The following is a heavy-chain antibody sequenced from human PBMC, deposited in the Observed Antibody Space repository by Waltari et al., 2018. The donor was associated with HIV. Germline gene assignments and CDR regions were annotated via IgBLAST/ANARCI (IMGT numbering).Heavy chain of an antibody. CDR2: INHSGST. Sequence: QVQLQQWGAGLLKPSETLSLTCAVYGGSFSGYYWSWIRQTPGKGLEWSGEINHSGSTNCHPSLKCRVTISVDPSEIQFSLKLRSVPAADPAVYYCARGPPYYDFWSGYSCNWFDPWGQGTLVTVSS. CDR3: ARGPPYYDFWSGYSCNWFDP. D-gene: IGHD3-3*01. CDR1: GGSFSGYY. J-gene: IGHJ5*02. V-gene: IGHV4-34*01.